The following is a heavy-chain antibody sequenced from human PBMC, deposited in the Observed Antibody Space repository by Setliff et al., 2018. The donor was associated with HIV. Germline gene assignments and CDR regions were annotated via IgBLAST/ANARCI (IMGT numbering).Heavy chain of an antibody. CDR3: ARGGKWDSSGSSAFDI. CDR1: GFGFSRYA. CDR2: IWYDGSKK. D-gene: IGHD3-22*01. V-gene: IGHV3-33*01. Sequence: GGSLRLSCATSGFGFSRYAMHWVRQAPGKGLEWVAFIWYDGSKKYYGDSVKGRLTISRDNSKNTLYLQMNSLRAEDTAVYYCARGGKWDSSGSSAFDIWGQGKMVTVSS. J-gene: IGHJ3*02.